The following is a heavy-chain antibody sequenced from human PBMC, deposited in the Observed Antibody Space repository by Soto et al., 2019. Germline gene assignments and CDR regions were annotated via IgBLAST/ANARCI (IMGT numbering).Heavy chain of an antibody. J-gene: IGHJ4*02. CDR2: IYHSGDT. CDR1: GGSISSSDW. Sequence: PSETLSLTCAVSGGSISSSDWWSWVRQPPGKGLEWIGEIYHSGDTNYNPSLKSRVTISVDKSKNQFSLKLSSVTAADTALYYCARMSGGYNYGWGQGTLVTVPQ. V-gene: IGHV4-4*02. D-gene: IGHD5-18*01. CDR3: ARMSGGYNYG.